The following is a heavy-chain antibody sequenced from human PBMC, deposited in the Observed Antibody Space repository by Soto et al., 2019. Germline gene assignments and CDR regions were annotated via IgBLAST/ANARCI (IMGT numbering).Heavy chain of an antibody. CDR2: ISAYNGNT. Sequence: QVQLVQSGAEVKKPGASVKVSCKASGYTFTSYGISWVRQAPGQGLEWLGCISAYNGNTNYAQQLQGRVTMTTDTSTSTAYMELRSLRSDDTAVYYCARESFEYQLLRGGWFDPWGQGTLVTVSS. CDR1: GYTFTSYG. J-gene: IGHJ5*02. V-gene: IGHV1-18*04. CDR3: ARESFEYQLLRGGWFDP. D-gene: IGHD2-2*01.